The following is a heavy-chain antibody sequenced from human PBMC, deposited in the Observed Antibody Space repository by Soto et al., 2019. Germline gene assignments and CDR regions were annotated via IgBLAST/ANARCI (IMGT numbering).Heavy chain of an antibody. V-gene: IGHV4-61*01. D-gene: IGHD3-22*01. Sequence: SETLCLTCTVAGGSVSSGNYYWSWIRQPPGKGLEWIGFIYYTGSSSYNPSLKSRVTMSLDKSNNQFSLKLSSVSAADTALYYCARQPRYYDSSGFKSFFDYWGQGTLVTVSS. CDR3: ARQPRYYDSSGFKSFFDY. CDR1: GGSVSSGNYY. CDR2: IYYTGSS. J-gene: IGHJ4*02.